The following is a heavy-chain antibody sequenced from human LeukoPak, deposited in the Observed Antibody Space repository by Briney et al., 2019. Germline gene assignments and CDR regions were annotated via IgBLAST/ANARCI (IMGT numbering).Heavy chain of an antibody. J-gene: IGHJ5*02. CDR2: IYPGDSDN. CDR1: CYSFTSDW. CDR3: ARQGFKWLTSLWFDP. Sequence: GASLKISCESSCYSFTSDWIGWVRQMAGKVLELMGMIYPGDSDNRYSASFQGQVTTSADKSFSTAYLQWSSLKASDTAMYYCARQGFKWLTSLWFDPWGQGTLVTVSS. D-gene: IGHD3-22*01. V-gene: IGHV5-51*01.